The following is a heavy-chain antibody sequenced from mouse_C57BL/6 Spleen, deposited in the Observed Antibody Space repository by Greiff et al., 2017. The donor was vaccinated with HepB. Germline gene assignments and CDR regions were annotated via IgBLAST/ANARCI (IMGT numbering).Heavy chain of an antibody. D-gene: IGHD1-1*01. Sequence: VQVVESGPGLVAPSQSLSITCTVSGFSLTSYAISWVRQPPGKGLEWLGVIWTGGGTNYNSALKSRLSISKDNSKSQVFLKMNSLQTDDTARYYCARAHYGSSYYFDYWGQGTTLTVSS. V-gene: IGHV2-9-1*01. CDR3: ARAHYGSSYYFDY. CDR2: IWTGGGT. J-gene: IGHJ2*01. CDR1: GFSLTSYA.